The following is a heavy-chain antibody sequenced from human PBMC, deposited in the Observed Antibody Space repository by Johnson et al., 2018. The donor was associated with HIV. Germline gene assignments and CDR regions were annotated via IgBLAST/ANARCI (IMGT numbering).Heavy chain of an antibody. J-gene: IGHJ3*02. CDR1: GFTFSSYW. Sequence: VQLVESGGGLVQPGGSLRLSCAASGFTFSSYWMSWVRQAPGKGLEWVANIKQDGSEKYYVDSVKGRFTISRDNAKNTLYLQMNSLRAEDTAVYYCAKGSPGGVVAHDAFDIWGQGTMVTVYS. D-gene: IGHD3-16*01. CDR3: AKGSPGGVVAHDAFDI. CDR2: IKQDGSEK. V-gene: IGHV3-7*02.